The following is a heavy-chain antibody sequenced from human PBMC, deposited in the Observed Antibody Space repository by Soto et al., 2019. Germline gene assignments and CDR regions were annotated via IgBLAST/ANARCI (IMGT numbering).Heavy chain of an antibody. V-gene: IGHV1-69*13. J-gene: IGHJ6*02. CDR2: IIPIFGTA. D-gene: IGHD6-13*01. CDR1: GGTFSCYA. CDR3: ARSSSSWSHYYYYGMDV. Sequence: ASVKVSCKASGGTFSCYAISWVRQAPGQGLEWMGGIIPIFGTANYAQKFQGRVTITADESTSTAYMELSSLRSEDTAVYYCARSSSSWSHYYYYGMDVWGQGTTVTVSS.